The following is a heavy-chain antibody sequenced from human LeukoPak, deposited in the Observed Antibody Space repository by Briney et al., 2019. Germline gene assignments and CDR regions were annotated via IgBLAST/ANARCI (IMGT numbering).Heavy chain of an antibody. CDR1: GYTFTGYY. V-gene: IGHV1-2*02. D-gene: IGHD3-3*01. Sequence: ASVKVSCKASGYTFTGYYMHWVRQAPGQGLEWMGWINPNSGGTNYAQKFQGRVTMTRNTSISTAYMELSSLRSEDTAVYYCARVGWYDFWSGYYYYFDYWGQGTLVTVSS. CDR2: INPNSGGT. J-gene: IGHJ4*02. CDR3: ARVGWYDFWSGYYYYFDY.